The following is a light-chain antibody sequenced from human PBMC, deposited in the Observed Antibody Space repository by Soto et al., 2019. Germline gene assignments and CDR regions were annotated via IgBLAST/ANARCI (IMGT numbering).Light chain of an antibody. CDR2: EAN. V-gene: IGLV2-23*01. CDR3: CSYAGSVV. Sequence: QSALTQPASVSGSPGQSITISCTGTSSDVGSYNFVSWYQQHPGKAPKLMIYEANKRPSGVSNRFSGSKSDNTASLTISGLQAEDEADYYCCSYAGSVVFGGGTKLTVL. CDR1: SSDVGSYNF. J-gene: IGLJ2*01.